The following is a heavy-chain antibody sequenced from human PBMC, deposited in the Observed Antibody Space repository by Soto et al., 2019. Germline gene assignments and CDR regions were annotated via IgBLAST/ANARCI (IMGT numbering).Heavy chain of an antibody. V-gene: IGHV3-23*01. CDR2: MIGDGTSW. Sequence: EVQLLESGGGLAQAGGSLRLSCAASGFNFRIYAMNWVRQAPGKGLEWVSVMIGDGTSWDYADSVRGRFTISRDNSKNMLYLQMNNLRAEDTAVYYCAKDLRPDGRYVLDYWGQGTLVTVSS. D-gene: IGHD1-26*01. CDR3: AKDLRPDGRYVLDY. J-gene: IGHJ4*02. CDR1: GFNFRIYA.